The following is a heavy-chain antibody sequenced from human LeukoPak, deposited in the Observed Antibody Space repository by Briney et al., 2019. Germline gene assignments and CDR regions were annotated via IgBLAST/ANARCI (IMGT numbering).Heavy chain of an antibody. V-gene: IGHV3-66*01. J-gene: IGHJ4*02. CDR1: GLTVSSNY. CDR3: ARRPDYGGTPTFDY. Sequence: GGSLRLSCAASGLTVSSNYMSWVRQAPGKGLEWVSVIYSGGSTYYADSVKGRFTISRDNSKNTLYLQMNSLRAEDTAVYFCARRPDYGGTPTFDYWGQGTLVTVSS. D-gene: IGHD4-23*01. CDR2: IYSGGST.